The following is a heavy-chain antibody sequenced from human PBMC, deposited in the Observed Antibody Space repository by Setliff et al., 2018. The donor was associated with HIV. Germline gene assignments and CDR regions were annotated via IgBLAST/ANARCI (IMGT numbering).Heavy chain of an antibody. CDR2: IRSKAYGGTT. CDR1: GFTFGDYS. CDR3: ARDFSYGYFFYGMDV. J-gene: IGHJ6*02. V-gene: IGHV3-49*04. Sequence: HPGGSLRLSCRGSGFTFGDYSMSWVRQAPGKGLEWVGFIRSKAYGGTTEYAASVKGRFTLSRDDSRNIAYLQMSSLKTEDTAVYYCARDFSYGYFFYGMDVWGQGTTVTVS. D-gene: IGHD5-18*01.